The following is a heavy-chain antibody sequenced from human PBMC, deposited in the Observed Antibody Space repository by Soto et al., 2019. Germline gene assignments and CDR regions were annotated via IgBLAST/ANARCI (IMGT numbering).Heavy chain of an antibody. CDR1: GGTFSSYT. Sequence: SVKVSCKASGGTFSSYTISWVRQAPGQGLEWMGRIIPILGIANYAQKFQGRVTITADKSTSTAYMELSSLRSEDTAVYYCARAPSPDIVVVPAASNWFDPWGQGTLVTVSS. V-gene: IGHV1-69*02. CDR3: ARAPSPDIVVVPAASNWFDP. J-gene: IGHJ5*02. D-gene: IGHD2-2*01. CDR2: IIPILGIA.